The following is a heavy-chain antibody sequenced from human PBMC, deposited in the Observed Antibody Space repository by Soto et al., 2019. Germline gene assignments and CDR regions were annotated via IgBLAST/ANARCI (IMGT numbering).Heavy chain of an antibody. J-gene: IGHJ4*02. CDR3: ARDSVSRDGYNQL. Sequence: SETLSLTCTVSGGSISSSSYYWGWIRQPPGKGLEWIGSIYYSGSTYYNPSLKSRVTISVDTSKNQFSLKLSSVTAADTAVYYCARDSVSRDGYNQLWGQGTLVTVSS. V-gene: IGHV4-39*07. CDR2: IYYSGST. CDR1: GGSISSSSYY. D-gene: IGHD5-12*01.